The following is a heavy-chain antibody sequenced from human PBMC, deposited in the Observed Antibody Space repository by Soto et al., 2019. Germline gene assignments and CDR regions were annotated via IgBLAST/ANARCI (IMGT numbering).Heavy chain of an antibody. CDR2: ISGSGGST. CDR1: GVNFSSHA. CDR3: AIDQIEYSSSSAGYYFDF. D-gene: IGHD6-6*01. J-gene: IGHJ4*02. V-gene: IGHV3-23*01. Sequence: GVSPGLSCAASGVNFSSHAMSWVRPAHRRGLEWVSAISGSGGSTYYADSVKGRFTISRDNSKNTLYLQMNSLRAEDTAVYYCAIDQIEYSSSSAGYYFDFWGQGTRGTVSS.